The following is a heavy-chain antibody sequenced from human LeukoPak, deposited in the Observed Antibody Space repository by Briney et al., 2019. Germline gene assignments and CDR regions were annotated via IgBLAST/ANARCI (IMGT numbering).Heavy chain of an antibody. Sequence: LPGGSLRLSCGGSAFIFSGHWMNWVRQTPGKGLEWVASIKEDGSERQYVDSVKGRFSISRDNTKGSLFLQLNSLRAEDTAVYYCARDQDGYNYGPFDYWGQGTLVTVSS. CDR2: IKEDGSER. CDR1: AFIFSGHW. D-gene: IGHD5-24*01. J-gene: IGHJ4*02. CDR3: ARDQDGYNYGPFDY. V-gene: IGHV3-7*03.